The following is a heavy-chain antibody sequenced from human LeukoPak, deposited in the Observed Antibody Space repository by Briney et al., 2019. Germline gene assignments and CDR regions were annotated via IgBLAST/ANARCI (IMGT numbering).Heavy chain of an antibody. CDR2: ISTNGSST. J-gene: IGHJ4*02. CDR3: GRVNVCPRGYFDY. V-gene: IGHV3-74*03. CDR1: GFTFGDYA. Sequence: GGSLRLSCAASGFTFGDYAMHWVRQAPGKGLEWVSRISTNGSSTLYADSVKGRFTISRDNAKNTLYLQMNSLRAEDTAGYYCGRVNVCPRGYFDYWGQGTLVTVSS. D-gene: IGHD5/OR15-5a*01.